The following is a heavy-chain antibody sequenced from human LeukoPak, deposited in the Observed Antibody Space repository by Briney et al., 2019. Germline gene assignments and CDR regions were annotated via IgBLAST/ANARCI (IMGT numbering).Heavy chain of an antibody. D-gene: IGHD3-3*01. CDR2: IFYSGAS. J-gene: IGHJ6*03. CDR3: AKGRASSNYDFLSGYGYMDV. V-gene: IGHV4-39*02. Sequence: SETLSLTCIVSGASISSSSSYWAWLRQPPGKGLEWIGNIFYSGASDYNASLKSRVTISVDTSKNHFSLNLTSVTAADTGIYYCAKGRASSNYDFLSGYGYMDVWGKGASVTVSS. CDR1: GASISSSSSY.